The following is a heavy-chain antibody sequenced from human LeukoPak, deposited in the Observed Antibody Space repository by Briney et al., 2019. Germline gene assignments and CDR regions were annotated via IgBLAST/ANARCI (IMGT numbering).Heavy chain of an antibody. CDR2: IFSGGSV. V-gene: IGHV3-66*01. CDR1: GFTVSSNY. J-gene: IGHJ6*02. Sequence: GGSLRLSCAASGFTVSSNYMSWVRQAPGKGLEWVSVIFSGGSVYYADSVKGRFTISRDNSKNTLYLQMNSLRAEDTAVYYCARSQGSVYDFWSGYYTSHYYYYCMDVWGQGTTVTVSS. D-gene: IGHD3-3*01. CDR3: ARSQGSVYDFWSGYYTSHYYYYCMDV.